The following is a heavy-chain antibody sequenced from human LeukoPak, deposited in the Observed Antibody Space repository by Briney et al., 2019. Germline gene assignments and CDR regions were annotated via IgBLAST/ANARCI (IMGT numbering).Heavy chain of an antibody. CDR1: GFTFSTYG. D-gene: IGHD6-13*01. CDR3: ARDMGSSSWHASDV. Sequence: TGGSLRLSCAASGFTFSTYGMHWVRQAPGKGLEWVAYDGGVQYYADSVTGRFTISRDNSKNTLYLQMSSLRAEDTALYYCARDMGSSSWHASDVWDQGTMVTVSS. V-gene: IGHV3-33*01. J-gene: IGHJ3*01. CDR2: DGGVQ.